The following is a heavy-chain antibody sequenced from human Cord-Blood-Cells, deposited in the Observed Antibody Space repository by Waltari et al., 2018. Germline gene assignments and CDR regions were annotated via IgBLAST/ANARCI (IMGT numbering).Heavy chain of an antibody. CDR1: GFTFSSYE. D-gene: IGHD3-3*01. J-gene: IGHJ6*02. V-gene: IGHV3-48*03. Sequence: EVQLVESGGGLVQPGGSLRLSCAASGFTFSSYEMNWVRQAPGKGLEWVSYISSSGSTRYYADSVKGRFTITRDNAKNSLYLQMNSLRAEYTAVYYCARLGVYDFWSGYQPYYYYGMDVWGQGTTVTVSS. CDR3: ARLGVYDFWSGYQPYYYYGMDV. CDR2: ISSSGSTR.